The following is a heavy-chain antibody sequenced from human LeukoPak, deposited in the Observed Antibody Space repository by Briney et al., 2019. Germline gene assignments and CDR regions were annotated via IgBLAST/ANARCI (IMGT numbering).Heavy chain of an antibody. V-gene: IGHV3-48*04. CDR2: ISSSGSTI. D-gene: IGHD3-10*02. Sequence: GGSLRLSCSASGFIFSTYWMNWVRQAPGKGLEWVSYISSSGSTIYYADSVKGRFTISRDNAKNSLYLQMNSLRAEDTAVYYCAELGITMIGGVWGKGTTVTISS. CDR1: GFIFSTYW. J-gene: IGHJ6*04. CDR3: AELGITMIGGV.